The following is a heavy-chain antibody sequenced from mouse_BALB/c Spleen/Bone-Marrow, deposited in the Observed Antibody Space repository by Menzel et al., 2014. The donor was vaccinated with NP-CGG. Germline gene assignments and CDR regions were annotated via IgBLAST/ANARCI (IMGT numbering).Heavy chain of an antibody. CDR1: GFTFTDYY. Sequence: EGQRVESGGGLVQPGGFLRLSCATSGFTFTDYYMSWVRQPPGKALEWLGFIRNKANGYTTDYSASVKGRITISRDNSQSIRYLQMNILRTEDSPAYYCPKDRTYGSQFYFDVWRAGTPATVS. CDR3: PKDRTYGSQFYFDV. J-gene: IGHJ1*01. D-gene: IGHD1-1*01. V-gene: IGHV7-3*02. CDR2: IRNKANGYTT.